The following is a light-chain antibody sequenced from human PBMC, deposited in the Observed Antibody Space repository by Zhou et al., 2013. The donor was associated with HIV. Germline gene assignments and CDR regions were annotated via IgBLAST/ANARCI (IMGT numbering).Light chain of an antibody. V-gene: IGKV1-39*01. CDR3: QQSYITPPA. J-gene: IGKJ4*01. CDR2: AAS. Sequence: DIQMTQSPSSLSASVGDRVIINCRASHNIRTSLNWYQQKPGKAPKLLIYAASSLQSGVPSRFSGSGSGTDFTLTISSLQPEDFATYYCQQSYITPPAFGGGTKVEIK. CDR1: HNIRTS.